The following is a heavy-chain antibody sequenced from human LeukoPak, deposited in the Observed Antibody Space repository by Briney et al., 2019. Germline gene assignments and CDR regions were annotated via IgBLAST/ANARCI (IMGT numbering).Heavy chain of an antibody. CDR2: TYFRSRWYN. CDR1: GDSVSSINGA. D-gene: IGHD6-19*01. Sequence: SQTLSVTCAISGDSVSSINGAWTWIRQSPSRGLEWLGRTYFRSRWYNEFAESLKGRMTIDPDTSKNQFSLQLTSVTPEDTAVYYCARDLGNTGWYTFDYWGQGTLVTVSS. CDR3: ARDLGNTGWYTFDY. J-gene: IGHJ4*02. V-gene: IGHV6-1*01.